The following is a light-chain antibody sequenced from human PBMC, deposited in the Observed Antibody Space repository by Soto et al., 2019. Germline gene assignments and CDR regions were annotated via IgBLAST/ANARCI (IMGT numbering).Light chain of an antibody. J-gene: IGLJ1*01. CDR2: EVS. CDR3: SSYISSSTHYV. V-gene: IGLV2-14*01. CDR1: SSDVGAYNY. Sequence: QSALAQPASVSGSPGQSITISCTGTSSDVGAYNYVSWYQQHPGKAPKLMIYEVSNRPSGVSNRFSGSKSGNTASLTISGLQAEDEADYYCSSYISSSTHYVLGDGTKVT.